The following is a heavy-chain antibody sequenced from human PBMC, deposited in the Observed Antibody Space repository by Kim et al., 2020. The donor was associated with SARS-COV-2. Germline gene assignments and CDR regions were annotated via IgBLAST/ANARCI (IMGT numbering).Heavy chain of an antibody. CDR2: ISYDGSNK. Sequence: GGSLRLSCAASGFTFSSYGMHWVRQAPGKGLEWVAVISYDGSNKYYADSVKGRFTISRDNSKNTLYLQMNSLRAEDTAVYYCAKGCGGDCYSYYYYYGM. J-gene: IGHJ6*01. CDR1: GFTFSSYG. V-gene: IGHV3-30*18. CDR3: AKGCGGDCYSYYYYYGM. D-gene: IGHD2-21*02.